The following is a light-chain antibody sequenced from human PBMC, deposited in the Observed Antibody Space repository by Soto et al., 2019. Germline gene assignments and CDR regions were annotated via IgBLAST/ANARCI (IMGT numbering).Light chain of an antibody. J-gene: IGKJ1*01. CDR2: GAS. Sequence: DIQMTQSPSSLSASVGDRVTIICRASQSISRHLNWYQQKPGKAPKLLIYGASILQTGVPSKFSGSGSGTAFTITISSLQPEDFATSYCQQSYNTPTWTFGQGTKVEIK. CDR3: QQSYNTPTWT. CDR1: QSISRH. V-gene: IGKV1-39*01.